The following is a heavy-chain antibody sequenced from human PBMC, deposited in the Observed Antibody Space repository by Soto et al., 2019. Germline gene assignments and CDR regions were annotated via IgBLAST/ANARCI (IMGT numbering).Heavy chain of an antibody. CDR2: ISAYNGNT. V-gene: IGHV1-18*01. J-gene: IGHJ3*02. CDR1: GYTFTSYG. D-gene: IGHD5-12*01. CDR3: ARLNSYFRRRDGYNPNAFDI. Sequence: ASVKVSCKASGYTFTSYGISWVRQAPGQGLEWMGWISAYNGNTNYAQKLQGRVTMTTDTSTSTAYMELRSLRSDDTAVYYCARLNSYFRRRDGYNPNAFDIWGQGTMVTVSS.